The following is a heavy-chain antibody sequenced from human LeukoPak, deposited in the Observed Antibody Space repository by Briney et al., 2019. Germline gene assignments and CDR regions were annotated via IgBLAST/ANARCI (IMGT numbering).Heavy chain of an antibody. CDR1: GFTFSTHW. V-gene: IGHV3-74*01. J-gene: IGHJ1*01. Sequence: GGSLRLSCAASGFTFSTHWMHWVRQAPGKGLVWVSRIKSDGGTNYADSVKGRFTISRDNAKKTVSLQMNSLRPEDTGVYYCARAPSEIGGYYPEYFRHWGQGTLVTVSS. CDR3: ARAPSEIGGYYPEYFRH. D-gene: IGHD3-22*01. CDR2: IKSDGGT.